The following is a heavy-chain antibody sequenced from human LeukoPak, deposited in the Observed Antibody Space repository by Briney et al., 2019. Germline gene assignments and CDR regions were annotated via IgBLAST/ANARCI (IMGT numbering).Heavy chain of an antibody. D-gene: IGHD1-14*01. CDR3: ARDLNREDFDY. Sequence: GKSLRLSCAASGFGFSNYDMHWVRQAPGKGLEWVAIIWLDGSATYYGDSVKGRFTISRDNSKYILYLQMNDLRVEDTAVYYCARDLNREDFDYWGQGTLVAVSS. V-gene: IGHV3-33*01. J-gene: IGHJ4*02. CDR1: GFGFSNYD. CDR2: IWLDGSAT.